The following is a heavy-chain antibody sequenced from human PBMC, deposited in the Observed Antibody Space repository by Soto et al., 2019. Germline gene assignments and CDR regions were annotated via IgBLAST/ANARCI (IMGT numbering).Heavy chain of an antibody. Sequence: QVQLQESGPGLVKPSGTLSLTCAVSGDSISSSNWWSWVRQAPGKGLEWIGENDHSGATTYNPSLKSRATRSVDTSKYHFSLKLTSVTAADTAVYFCARDLVGGTDFWGRGTLVTVAS. CDR3: ARDLVGGTDF. V-gene: IGHV4-4*02. CDR1: GDSISSSNW. D-gene: IGHD3-10*01. J-gene: IGHJ4*02. CDR2: NDHSGAT.